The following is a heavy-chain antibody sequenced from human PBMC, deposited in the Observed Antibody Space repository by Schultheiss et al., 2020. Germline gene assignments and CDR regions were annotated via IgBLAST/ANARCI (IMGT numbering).Heavy chain of an antibody. CDR2: IYYSGST. D-gene: IGHD3-22*01. CDR3: ARGNDSSGYYSRNFQH. CDR1: GGSISSYY. V-gene: IGHV4-59*12. Sequence: SETLSLTCTVSGGSISSYYWSWVRQPPGKGLEWIGYIYYSGSTNYNPSLKSRVTISVDTSKNQFSLKLSSVTAADTAVYYCARGNDSSGYYSRNFQHWGQGTLVTVSS. J-gene: IGHJ1*01.